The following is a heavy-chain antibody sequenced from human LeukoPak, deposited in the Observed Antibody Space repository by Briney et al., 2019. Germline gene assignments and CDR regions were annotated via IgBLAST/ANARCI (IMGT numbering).Heavy chain of an antibody. CDR3: AKDGSRLQEFYDAFEN. CDR2: ISDCGGRI. Sequence: GGSLRLSCAASGFIFRSFAMSWFRQAPGKGLEWVSGISDCGGRIFYGESVKGRFTVSRDNSKNTVYLQMNSLRAEDTAVYYCAKDGSRLQEFYDAFENWGQGTMVPVAS. D-gene: IGHD2-21*01. CDR1: GFIFRSFA. V-gene: IGHV3-23*01. J-gene: IGHJ3*02.